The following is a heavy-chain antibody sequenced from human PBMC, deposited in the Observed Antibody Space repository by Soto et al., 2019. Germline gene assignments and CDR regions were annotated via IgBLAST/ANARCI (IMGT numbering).Heavy chain of an antibody. V-gene: IGHV1-69*13. Sequence: ASVKVSCKASGGTFSSYAISWVRQAPGQGLEWMGGIIPIFGTANYAQKFQGRVTITADESTSTAYMELSSLRSEDTAVYYCASGLDPRGIAVAGSTSFDPNETYYFDYWGQGTLVTVSS. CDR2: IIPIFGTA. CDR3: ASGLDPRGIAVAGSTSFDPNETYYFDY. CDR1: GGTFSSYA. J-gene: IGHJ4*02. D-gene: IGHD6-19*01.